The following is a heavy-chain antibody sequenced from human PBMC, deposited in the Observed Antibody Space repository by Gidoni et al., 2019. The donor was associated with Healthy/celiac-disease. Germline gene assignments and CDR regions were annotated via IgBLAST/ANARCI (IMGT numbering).Heavy chain of an antibody. CDR3: ARTPIVVVPAANFHYYYMDV. V-gene: IGHV2-70*15. CDR1: GFSLSTSGMC. CDR2: IDCDDDK. J-gene: IGHJ6*03. Sequence: QVTLRESGPALVKPTQTLTLTCTFSGFSLSTSGMCVSWIRQPPGKALEWLARIDCDDDKYYSTSLKTRLTISKDTSKNQVVLTMTNMDPVDTATYYCARTPIVVVPAANFHYYYMDVWGKRDHGHRLL. D-gene: IGHD2-2*01.